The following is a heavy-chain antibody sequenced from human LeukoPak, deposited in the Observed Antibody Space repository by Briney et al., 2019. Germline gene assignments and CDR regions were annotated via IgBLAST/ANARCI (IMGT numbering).Heavy chain of an antibody. V-gene: IGHV3-66*01. CDR2: IYSDDST. J-gene: IGHJ1*01. CDR3: ARVYWHDNGEYFQH. Sequence: PGGSLRLSCAASGFTVSSHYMSWVRQAPGKGLEWVLVIYSDDSTYSVDSLKGRFTISRDISKNTLFLQMNSLRAEDTAVYYCARVYWHDNGEYFQHWGQGTLVTVSS. D-gene: IGHD3-16*01. CDR1: GFTVSSHY.